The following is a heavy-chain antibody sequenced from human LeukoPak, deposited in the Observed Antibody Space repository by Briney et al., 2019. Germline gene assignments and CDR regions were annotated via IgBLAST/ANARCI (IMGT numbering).Heavy chain of an antibody. V-gene: IGHV3-21*04. J-gene: IGHJ4*02. CDR2: ISSGSSHT. CDR1: GFTFSSYS. D-gene: IGHD1-20*01. Sequence: GGSLRLSCAASGFTFSSYSMNWVRQAPGKGLEWVSSISSGSSHTYYADSVKGRFTISRDNSKNTLYLQMSSLRAEDTAVYYCAKPKDNSLYCFDYWGQGTLVTVSS. CDR3: AKPKDNSLYCFDY.